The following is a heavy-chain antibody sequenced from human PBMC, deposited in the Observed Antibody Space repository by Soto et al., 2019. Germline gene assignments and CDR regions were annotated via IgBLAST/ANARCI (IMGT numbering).Heavy chain of an antibody. CDR1: GFTFSSYA. D-gene: IGHD5-18*01. V-gene: IGHV3-30-3*01. CDR2: ISYDGSNK. J-gene: IGHJ4*02. Sequence: QVQLVESGGGVVQPGRSLRLSCAASGFTFSSYAMHWVRQAPGKGLEWVAVISYDGSNKYYADSVKGRFTISRDNSKNTLYLQMNSLRAEDTAVYYCAREGWIQIWYLADYWGQGTLVTVSS. CDR3: AREGWIQIWYLADY.